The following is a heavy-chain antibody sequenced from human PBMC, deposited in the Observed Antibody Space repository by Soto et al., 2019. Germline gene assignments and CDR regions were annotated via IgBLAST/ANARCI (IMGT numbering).Heavy chain of an antibody. D-gene: IGHD5-12*01. Sequence: QVQLQESGPGVVKPSDTLSVTCTVSGGSVSSSSHFWSWIRQPPGGGLQWIGYIYYTGNTNYSPSLNRRATLSVDTSRNQFSLRLTSVTAADTAIYYCARYDAESGSNKLDPWGQGTLVTVSS. J-gene: IGHJ5*02. CDR3: ARYDAESGSNKLDP. CDR1: GGSVSSSSHF. CDR2: IYYTGNT. V-gene: IGHV4-61*01.